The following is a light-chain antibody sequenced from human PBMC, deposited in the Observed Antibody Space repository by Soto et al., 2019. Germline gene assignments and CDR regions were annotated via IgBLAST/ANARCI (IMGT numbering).Light chain of an antibody. V-gene: IGKV2D-29*01. CDR2: EVS. CDR3: MQSLKLPYT. Sequence: DIVLTQTPLFLSVTPGQPASISCRSTQSLLHSDGKTYFYWFLQKAGQPPQLLIYEVSNRFSGVSDRLSGSGSGTDFTLKISRVEADDVGIYDCMQSLKLPYTFGQGTKLEIK. J-gene: IGKJ2*01. CDR1: QSLLHSDGKTY.